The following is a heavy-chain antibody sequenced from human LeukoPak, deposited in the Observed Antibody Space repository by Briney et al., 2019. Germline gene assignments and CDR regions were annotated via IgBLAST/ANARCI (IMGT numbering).Heavy chain of an antibody. J-gene: IGHJ4*02. CDR2: IKSKTDGGTT. V-gene: IGHV3-15*01. D-gene: IGHD4-17*01. Sequence: GGSLRLSCAASGFTFSNAWMSWVRQAPGKGLEWVGRIKSKTDGGTTDYAAPVKGRFTISRDDSKNTLYLQMNSLKTEDTAVYYCTARIRFYGDPTTADYWGQGTLVTVSS. CDR3: TARIRFYGDPTTADY. CDR1: GFTFSNAW.